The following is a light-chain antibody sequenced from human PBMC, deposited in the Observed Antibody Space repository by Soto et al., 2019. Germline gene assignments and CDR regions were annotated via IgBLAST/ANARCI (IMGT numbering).Light chain of an antibody. CDR2: EVS. CDR3: SSYTSTNTQV. Sequence: QSALTQPASVSGCPGESITISWTGTSREVGAYKYVSWDQQHPGKAPKLMIYEVSHRPSGVSNRFSGSKSGNTASVTPSGLQSEDEADYYCSSYTSTNTQVFGTGTKGTVL. V-gene: IGLV2-14*01. CDR1: SREVGAYKY. J-gene: IGLJ1*01.